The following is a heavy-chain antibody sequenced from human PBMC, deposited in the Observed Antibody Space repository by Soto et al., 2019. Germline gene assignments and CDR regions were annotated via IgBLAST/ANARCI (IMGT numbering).Heavy chain of an antibody. CDR1: GGSISSSRCH. V-gene: IGHV4-39*02. D-gene: IGHD2-8*01. CDR2: IKYSGAT. Sequence: SETLSLTCTVSGGSISSSRCHWGWIRQPPGKGLEWIASIKYSGATFYNPSLKSRVTLSVDTSKNQFALKLSSVTAAETAVYYCARDHPHSYGVYYFDYWGQRTPVTASS. J-gene: IGHJ4*02. CDR3: ARDHPHSYGVYYFDY.